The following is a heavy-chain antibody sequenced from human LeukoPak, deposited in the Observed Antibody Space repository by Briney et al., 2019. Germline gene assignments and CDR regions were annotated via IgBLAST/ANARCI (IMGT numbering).Heavy chain of an antibody. V-gene: IGHV4-34*01. CDR3: ARGHTNYYDSSGYYLYYFDY. Sequence: SETLSLTCAVYGGSFSGYYWSWIRQPPGKGLEWIGEINHSGSTNYNPSLKSRVTISVDTSNNQFSLKLSSVTAADTAVYYCARGHTNYYDSSGYYLYYFDYWGQGTLVTVSS. CDR2: INHSGST. J-gene: IGHJ4*02. CDR1: GGSFSGYY. D-gene: IGHD3-22*01.